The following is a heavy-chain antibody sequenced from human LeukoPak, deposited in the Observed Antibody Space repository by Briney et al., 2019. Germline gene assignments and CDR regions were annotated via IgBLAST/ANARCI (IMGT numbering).Heavy chain of an antibody. Sequence: SETLSLTCTVSGGSISSYYWNWIRQPPGKGLEWIGRIYTSGSTNYNPSLKSRVTMSVDTSKNQFSLKLSSVTAADTAVYYCARVSLDYSNYGYYFDYWGQGTLVTVSS. D-gene: IGHD4-4*01. V-gene: IGHV4-4*07. CDR2: IYTSGST. J-gene: IGHJ4*02. CDR3: ARVSLDYSNYGYYFDY. CDR1: GGSISSYY.